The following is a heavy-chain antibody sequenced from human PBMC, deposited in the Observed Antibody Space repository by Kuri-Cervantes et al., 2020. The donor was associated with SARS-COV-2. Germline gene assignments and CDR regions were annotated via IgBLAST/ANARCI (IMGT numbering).Heavy chain of an antibody. CDR3: ARIRKGYSSGWVLDY. CDR1: GGSISSYYW. Sequence: ETLSLTCTVSGGSISSYYWSWIRQPPGKALEWLAHIFSNDEKSYSTSLKSRLTISKDTSKSQVVLTMTNMDPVDTATYYCARIRKGYSSGWVLDYWGQGTLVTVSS. V-gene: IGHV2-26*01. CDR2: IFSNDEK. D-gene: IGHD6-19*01. J-gene: IGHJ4*02.